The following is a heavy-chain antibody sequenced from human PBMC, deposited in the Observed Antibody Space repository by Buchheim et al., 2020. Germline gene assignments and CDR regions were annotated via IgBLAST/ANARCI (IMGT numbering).Heavy chain of an antibody. Sequence: QLQLQESGPGLVKPSETLSLTCTVSGGSISSSSYYWGWIRQPPGKGLEWIGSIYYSGSTYYNPSLKSRVTISVDTSKNQFSLKLSSVTAADTAVYYCARQDCSSTSCYYYYGMDVWGQGTT. CDR1: GGSISSSSYY. J-gene: IGHJ6*02. CDR3: ARQDCSSTSCYYYYGMDV. D-gene: IGHD2-2*01. V-gene: IGHV4-39*01. CDR2: IYYSGST.